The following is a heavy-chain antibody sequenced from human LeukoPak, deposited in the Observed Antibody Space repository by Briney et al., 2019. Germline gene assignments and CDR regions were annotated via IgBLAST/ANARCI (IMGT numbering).Heavy chain of an antibody. CDR2: INPNSGGT. D-gene: IGHD3-10*01. J-gene: IGHJ6*03. Sequence: ASVKVSCKASGYTFTGYYMHWVRQAPGQGLEWMGWINPNSGGTNYAQKFQGRVTMTRDTSISTAYMELSRLRSDDTAVYYCARDAWFGELGDYYYYMDVWGKGTTVTISS. CDR1: GYTFTGYY. V-gene: IGHV1-2*02. CDR3: ARDAWFGELGDYYYYMDV.